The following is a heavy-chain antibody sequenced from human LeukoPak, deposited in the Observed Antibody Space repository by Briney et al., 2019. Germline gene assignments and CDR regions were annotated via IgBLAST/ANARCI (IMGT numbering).Heavy chain of an antibody. CDR3: ARDAAYDSSGYYGAYKGFDF. V-gene: IGHV4-4*07. D-gene: IGHD3-22*01. Sequence: KPSETLSLTCTVSGGSITSYYWSWIRQPAGKGLEWIGRCYTSGSTNFNPSLKSRVTMSLDTSKSQFSLKLSSVTAADTAVYYCARDAAYDSSGYYGAYKGFDFWGQGTLVTVSS. CDR2: CYTSGST. CDR1: GGSITSYY. J-gene: IGHJ4*02.